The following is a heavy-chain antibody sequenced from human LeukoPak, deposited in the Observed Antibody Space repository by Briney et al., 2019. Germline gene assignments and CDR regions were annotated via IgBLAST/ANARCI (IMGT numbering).Heavy chain of an antibody. D-gene: IGHD2-15*01. CDR3: ARLDEVVVVAAAEYFQH. CDR1: GYTLTELS. Sequence: ASVKVSCKVSGYTLTELSMHWVRQAPGQGLEWMGWINPNSGGTNYAQKFQGRVTMTRDTSISTAYMELSRLRSDDTAVYYCARLDEVVVVAAAEYFQHWGQGTLVTVSS. V-gene: IGHV1-2*02. CDR2: INPNSGGT. J-gene: IGHJ1*01.